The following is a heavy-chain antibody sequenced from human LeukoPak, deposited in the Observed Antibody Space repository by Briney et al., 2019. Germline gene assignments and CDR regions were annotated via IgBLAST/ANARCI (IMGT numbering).Heavy chain of an antibody. V-gene: IGHV3-11*04. CDR3: ARDCPLTVAPLCIFDY. CDR1: GFTFSDYY. CDR2: ISSSGSTK. J-gene: IGHJ4*02. D-gene: IGHD2-2*01. Sequence: GGSLRLSCAASGFTFSDYYMSWIRQAPGKGLEWVSYISSSGSTKSYADSVKGRFTISRDNAKNSLYLQMNSLRAEDTAVYYCARDCPLTVAPLCIFDYWGQETLVTVSS.